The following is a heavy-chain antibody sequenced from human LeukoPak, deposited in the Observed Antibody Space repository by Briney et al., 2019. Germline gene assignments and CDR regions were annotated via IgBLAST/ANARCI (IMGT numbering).Heavy chain of an antibody. CDR1: GYTFTKYG. J-gene: IGHJ4*02. V-gene: IGHV1-18*01. CDR3: ARDLGWRDSSGSSDY. Sequence: GASVKVSCKASGYTFTKYGFSWVRQAPGQGLEWMGWISAYNGNTNYAQKLQGRVTMTTDTSTSTAYMELRSLRSDDTAVYYCARDLGWRDSSGSSDYWGQGTLVTVSS. CDR2: ISAYNGNT. D-gene: IGHD3-22*01.